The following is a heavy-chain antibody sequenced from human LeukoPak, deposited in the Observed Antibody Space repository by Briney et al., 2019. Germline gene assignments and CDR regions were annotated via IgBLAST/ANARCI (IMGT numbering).Heavy chain of an antibody. V-gene: IGHV4-61*01. CDR2: IYYSGST. CDR3: AGKTTLGYFDY. J-gene: IGHJ4*02. D-gene: IGHD4-11*01. CDR1: GGSVSSGSYY. Sequence: SETLSLTCNVSGGSVSSGSYYWSWIRQPPGKGLEWIGYIYYSGSTNYNPSLKSRVTISVDTSKNQFSLKLSSVTAADTAVYYCAGKTTLGYFDYWGQGTLVTVSS.